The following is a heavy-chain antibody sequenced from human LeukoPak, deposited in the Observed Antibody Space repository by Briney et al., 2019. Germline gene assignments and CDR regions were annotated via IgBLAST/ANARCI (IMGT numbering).Heavy chain of an antibody. CDR3: ARLYDYVWGSYYPFDY. D-gene: IGHD3-16*01. CDR1: GGSISSSSYY. J-gene: IGHJ4*02. Sequence: SETLSLTCTVSGGSISSSSYYWGWIRQPPGKGLEWIGSIYYSGSTYYNPSLKSRVTISVDTSKNQFSLKLSSVTAADTAVYYCARLYDYVWGSYYPFDYWGQGTLVTVCS. V-gene: IGHV4-39*01. CDR2: IYYSGST.